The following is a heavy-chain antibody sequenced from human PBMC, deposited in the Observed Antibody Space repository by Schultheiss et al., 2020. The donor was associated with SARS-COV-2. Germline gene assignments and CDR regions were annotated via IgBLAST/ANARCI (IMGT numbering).Heavy chain of an antibody. Sequence: GGSLRLSCAASGFTFSDYYMSWVRQAPGKGLEWVGRIKSKSDGGTIDYAAPVKGRFTISRDDSKNRLHLQMNSLKTEDTAVYYCATDRVVVAAASDYWGQGTLVTVSS. V-gene: IGHV3-15*01. CDR1: GFTFSDYY. CDR3: ATDRVVVAAASDY. J-gene: IGHJ4*02. D-gene: IGHD2-2*01. CDR2: IKSKSDGGTI.